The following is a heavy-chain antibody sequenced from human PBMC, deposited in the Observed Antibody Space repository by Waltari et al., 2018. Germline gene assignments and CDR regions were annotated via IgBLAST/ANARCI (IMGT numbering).Heavy chain of an antibody. CDR1: GGSISSYY. D-gene: IGHD2-2*01. CDR3: AARAYCSSTSCRPYYYYMDV. J-gene: IGHJ6*03. CDR2: IYTSGST. Sequence: QVQLQESGPGLVKPSETLSLTCTVSGGSISSYYWSWIRQPAGKGLEWIGRIYTSGSTNYNPSLKSRVTMSVDTSKIQFSLKLSSVTAADTAVYYCAARAYCSSTSCRPYYYYMDVWGKGTTVTVSS. V-gene: IGHV4-4*07.